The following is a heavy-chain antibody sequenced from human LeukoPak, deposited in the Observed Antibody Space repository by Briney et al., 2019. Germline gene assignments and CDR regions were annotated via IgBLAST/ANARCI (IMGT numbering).Heavy chain of an antibody. CDR3: ARDLGYCSSISCQRNWFDP. D-gene: IGHD2-2*01. V-gene: IGHV1-18*01. J-gene: IGHJ5*02. Sequence: ASVKVSCKASGYTFTNNGISWVRQAPGQGLEWMGWISTYNGNTNYAQKLQDRVTMTTDTSTSTAYMELRSLRSDDTAVYYCARDLGYCSSISCQRNWFDPWGLGTLVTVSS. CDR1: GYTFTNNG. CDR2: ISTYNGNT.